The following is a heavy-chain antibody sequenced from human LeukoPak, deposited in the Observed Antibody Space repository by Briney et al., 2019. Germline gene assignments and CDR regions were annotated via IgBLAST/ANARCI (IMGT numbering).Heavy chain of an antibody. J-gene: IGHJ5*02. CDR3: ARGYSSSAPFDP. D-gene: IGHD6-13*01. Sequence: SETLSLTCNVSGGSISSYYWSWIRQPPGKGLEWIGYIYYSGSTNYNPSLKSRVTISVDTSKNQFSLKLSSVTAADTAVYYCARGYSSSAPFDPWGQGTLVTVSS. V-gene: IGHV4-59*01. CDR1: GGSISSYY. CDR2: IYYSGST.